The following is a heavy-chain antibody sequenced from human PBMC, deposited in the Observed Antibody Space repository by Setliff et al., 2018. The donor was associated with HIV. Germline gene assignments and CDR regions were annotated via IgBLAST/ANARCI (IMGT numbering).Heavy chain of an antibody. D-gene: IGHD3-3*01. CDR2: IYYSGST. V-gene: IGHV4-59*01. Sequence: PSETLSLTCTVSGGSISSYYWSWIRQPPGKGLEWIGYIYYSGSTNYNPSLKSRVTISVDTSKNQFSLKLSSVTAADTAVYYCARIFGDQGYYYGMDVWGQGTTVTVSS. CDR1: GGSISSYY. CDR3: ARIFGDQGYYYGMDV. J-gene: IGHJ6*02.